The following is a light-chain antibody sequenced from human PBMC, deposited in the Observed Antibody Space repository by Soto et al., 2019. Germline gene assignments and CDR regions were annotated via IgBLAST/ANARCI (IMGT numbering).Light chain of an antibody. CDR3: QQYSVSPWT. CDR1: EIITTRF. V-gene: IGKV3-20*01. CDR2: GAS. J-gene: IGKJ1*01. Sequence: EIVLTQSPSTLSLSPGERATLSCRASEIITTRFIAWYQQKRGQAPRLVIWGASRRATGIPDRFSGSGSGTDFTLTVSRLEPEDFAVYYCQQYSVSPWTFGQGTRVEIK.